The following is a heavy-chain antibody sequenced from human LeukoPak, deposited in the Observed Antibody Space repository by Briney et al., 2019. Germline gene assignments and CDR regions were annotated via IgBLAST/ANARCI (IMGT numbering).Heavy chain of an antibody. V-gene: IGHV1-2*02. D-gene: IGHD3-22*01. Sequence: GESLKISCKGSGYTFTSYYIHWVRQAPGQGLEWMGWINPNSGGTNTAQKFQGRVTMTRDTSLSTAYMELSRLRSDDTAVYYCARVNNYYDSSGYLYYFDNWGQGTLVTVSS. CDR2: INPNSGGT. CDR3: ARVNNYYDSSGYLYYFDN. CDR1: GYTFTSYY. J-gene: IGHJ4*02.